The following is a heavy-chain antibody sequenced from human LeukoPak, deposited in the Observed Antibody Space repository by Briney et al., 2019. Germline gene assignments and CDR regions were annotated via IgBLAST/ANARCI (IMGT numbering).Heavy chain of an antibody. J-gene: IGHJ4*02. CDR1: GYTFTTYY. CDR2: SNPSGGST. CDR3: AAEVDY. V-gene: IGHV1-46*01. Sequence: ASVKVSCKASGYTFTTYYLHWVRQAPGQGLEWMGISNPSGGSTSYAQKSQGRVTTTRDTSTSTVYMELSSLTSEDTAVYYCAAEVDYWGQGTLVTVSS.